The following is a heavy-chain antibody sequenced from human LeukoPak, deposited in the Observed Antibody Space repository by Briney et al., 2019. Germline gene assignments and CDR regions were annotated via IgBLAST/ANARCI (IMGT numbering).Heavy chain of an antibody. J-gene: IGHJ4*02. V-gene: IGHV4-30-4*01. CDR3: ARGVEMATTFDY. D-gene: IGHD5-24*01. Sequence: PSQTLSLTCTVSGGSISSGDYYWSWIRQPPGKGLEWIGYIYYSGSTYYNPSLKSRVTISVDTSKNQFSLKLSSVTAADTAVYYCARGVEMATTFDYWGQGTLVTDSS. CDR2: IYYSGST. CDR1: GGSISSGDYY.